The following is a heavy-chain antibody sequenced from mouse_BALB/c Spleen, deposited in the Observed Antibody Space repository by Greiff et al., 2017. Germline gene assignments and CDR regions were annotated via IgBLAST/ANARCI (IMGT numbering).Heavy chain of an antibody. CDR1: GYTFTSYW. CDR2: IYPGNSDT. J-gene: IGHJ3*01. CDR3: TWNYYDYGMAY. D-gene: IGHD2-4*01. Sequence: VQLQQSGPVLARPGASVKMSCKASGYTFTSYWMHWVKQRPGQGLEWIGAIYPGNSDTSYNQKFKGKAKLTAVTSTSTAYMELSSLTNEDSAVYYCTWNYYDYGMAYWGQGTLVTVSA. V-gene: IGHV1-5*01.